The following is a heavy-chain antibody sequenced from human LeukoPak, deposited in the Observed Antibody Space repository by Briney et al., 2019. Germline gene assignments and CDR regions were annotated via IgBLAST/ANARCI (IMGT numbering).Heavy chain of an antibody. CDR1: GGSFSGYY. Sequence: KPSETLSLTCAVYGGSFSGYYWSWIRQPPGKGLEWIGEIYHSGSTNYNPSLKSRVTISVDKFKNQFSLRLSSVTAADTAVYYCAQAGAYSSSWYGYWGQGTLVTVSS. J-gene: IGHJ4*02. CDR2: IYHSGST. D-gene: IGHD6-13*01. V-gene: IGHV4-34*01. CDR3: AQAGAYSSSWYGY.